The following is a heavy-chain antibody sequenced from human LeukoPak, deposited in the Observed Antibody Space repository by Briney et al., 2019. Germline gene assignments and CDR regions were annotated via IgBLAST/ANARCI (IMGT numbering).Heavy chain of an antibody. CDR2: ISCYNGDT. D-gene: IGHD6-19*01. CDR1: GYTFTHHG. Sequence: ASVKVSCKASGYTFTHHGIAWIRQAPGQGLEWLGWISCYNGDTIYAQKFQGRVTLTTEKSTSTAYMELRSLTSDDTAVYYCARDPSNTSGWYQYFDAWGRGTLVGVSS. CDR3: ARDPSNTSGWYQYFDA. J-gene: IGHJ2*01. V-gene: IGHV1-18*01.